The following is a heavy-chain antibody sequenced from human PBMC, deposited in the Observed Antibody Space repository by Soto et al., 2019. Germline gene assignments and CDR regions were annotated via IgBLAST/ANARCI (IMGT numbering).Heavy chain of an antibody. Sequence: ASVKVSCKASGYTFTGYYMHWVRQAPGQGLEWMGWINPNSGGTNYAQKFQGRVTMTRDTSISTAYMELSRLRSDDTAVYYCARDLGIQLWLRYFQHWGQGTLVTVSS. CDR3: ARDLGIQLWLRYFQH. CDR1: GYTFTGYY. J-gene: IGHJ1*01. D-gene: IGHD5-18*01. V-gene: IGHV1-2*02. CDR2: INPNSGGT.